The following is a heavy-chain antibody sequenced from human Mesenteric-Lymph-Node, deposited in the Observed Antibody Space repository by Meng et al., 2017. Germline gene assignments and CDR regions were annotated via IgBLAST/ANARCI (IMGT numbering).Heavy chain of an antibody. Sequence: GESLKISCAASGFTFSNAWMSWVRQAPGKGLEWVGRIKSKTDGGTTDYAAPVKGRFTISRDDSKNTLYLQMNSLKTEDTAVYYCTTDGYYYDAFDIWGQGTMVTVSS. CDR1: GFTFSNAW. CDR3: TTDGYYYDAFDI. J-gene: IGHJ3*02. D-gene: IGHD3-22*01. CDR2: IKSKTDGGTT. V-gene: IGHV3-15*01.